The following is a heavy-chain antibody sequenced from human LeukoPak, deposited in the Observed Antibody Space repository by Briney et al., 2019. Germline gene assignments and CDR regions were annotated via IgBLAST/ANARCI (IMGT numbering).Heavy chain of an antibody. J-gene: IGHJ4*02. CDR2: INSDGSST. CDR3: AREHSSSWAFDY. Sequence: GGSLRLSCAASGFTFSSYWMHWVRQAPGKGLGWVSRINSDGSSTSYADSVKGRFTISRDNAKNTLYLQMNSLRAEDTAVYYCAREHSSSWAFDYWGQGTLVTVSS. CDR1: GFTFSSYW. V-gene: IGHV3-74*01. D-gene: IGHD6-13*01.